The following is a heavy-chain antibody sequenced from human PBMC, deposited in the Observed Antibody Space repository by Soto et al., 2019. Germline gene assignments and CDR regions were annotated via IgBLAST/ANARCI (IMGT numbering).Heavy chain of an antibody. CDR3: ARSSPNYYDSSGSPFDP. D-gene: IGHD3-22*01. Sequence: SETLSLTCNVSGDSINSGGSYWSWIRQHPGQGLEWIGYINDSGSTFYNPSLKSRVTISVDTSKNQFSLKLTSVTAADTAVYYCARSSPNYYDSSGSPFDPWGQGTLVTVPQ. CDR1: GDSINSGGSY. J-gene: IGHJ5*02. CDR2: INDSGST. V-gene: IGHV4-31*03.